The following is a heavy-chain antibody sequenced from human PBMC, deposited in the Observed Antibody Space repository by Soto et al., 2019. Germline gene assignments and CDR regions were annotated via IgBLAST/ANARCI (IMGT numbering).Heavy chain of an antibody. CDR2: IYYSGST. V-gene: IGHV4-31*03. CDR3: ARVEDYGDYYFDY. D-gene: IGHD4-17*01. CDR1: GGSISSGGYY. Sequence: LSLTCTVSGGSISSGGYYWSWIRQHPGKGLEWIGYIYYSGSTYYNPSLKSRVTISVDTSKNQFSLKLSSVTAADTAVYYCARVEDYGDYYFDYWGQGTLVTVSS. J-gene: IGHJ4*02.